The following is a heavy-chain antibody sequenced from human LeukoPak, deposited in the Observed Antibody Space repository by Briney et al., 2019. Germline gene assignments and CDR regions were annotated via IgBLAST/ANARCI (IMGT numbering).Heavy chain of an antibody. V-gene: IGHV3-64D*06. D-gene: IGHD6-19*01. J-gene: IGHJ4*02. CDR1: GFTFSSFA. CDR3: VKSPGSGWPV. CDR2: IYSDGSRT. Sequence: GGSLRLSCAASGFTFSSFAMHWVRQAPGKGLEYLSAIYSDGSRTYYADSVKGRFTISRDNSKNTLYFEMSSLRVEDAAVYYCVKSPGSGWPVWGQGTLLTVSS.